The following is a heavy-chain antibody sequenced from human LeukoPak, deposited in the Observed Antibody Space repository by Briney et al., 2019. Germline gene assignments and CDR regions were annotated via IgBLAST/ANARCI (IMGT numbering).Heavy chain of an antibody. CDR1: GGSISSYY. J-gene: IGHJ4*02. Sequence: SETLSPTCTVSGGSISSYYWSWIRQAPGKGLEWIGYIYYSGSTNYNPSLKSRITISVDTSKNQFSLKLSSVTAADTAVYYCASTVTPYYFDYWGQGTLVTVSS. D-gene: IGHD4-11*01. CDR3: ASTVTPYYFDY. V-gene: IGHV4-59*01. CDR2: IYYSGST.